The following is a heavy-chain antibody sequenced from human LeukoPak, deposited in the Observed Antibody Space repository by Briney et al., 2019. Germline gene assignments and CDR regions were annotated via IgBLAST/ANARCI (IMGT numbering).Heavy chain of an antibody. CDR3: ARVCHPCVSGYHYFDY. D-gene: IGHD3-3*01. CDR1: GFTFNDHY. CDR2: SRNKANSYTT. J-gene: IGHJ4*02. V-gene: IGHV3-72*01. Sequence: GGSLRLSCAASGFTFNDHYMDWVRQAPGKGLEWVGRSRNKANSYTTEYAASVKGRFSISRDDSKNSVYLQMNSLKAEDTAVYYCARVCHPCVSGYHYFDYWGQGTLVTVSS.